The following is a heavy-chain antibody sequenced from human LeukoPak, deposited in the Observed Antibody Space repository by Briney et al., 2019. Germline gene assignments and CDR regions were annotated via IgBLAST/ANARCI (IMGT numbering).Heavy chain of an antibody. Sequence: AGGSLRLSCAASGFTFDDYAMHWVRQAPGKGLEWVSLISWDGGSTYYADSVKGRFTISRDNSKNSLYLQMNSLRAEDTALYYCAKPRIVGATRGYFDYWGQGTLVTVSS. V-gene: IGHV3-43D*03. CDR1: GFTFDDYA. CDR2: ISWDGGST. D-gene: IGHD1-26*01. CDR3: AKPRIVGATRGYFDY. J-gene: IGHJ4*02.